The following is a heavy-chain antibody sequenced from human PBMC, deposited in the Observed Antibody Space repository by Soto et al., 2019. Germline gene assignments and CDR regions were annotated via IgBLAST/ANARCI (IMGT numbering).Heavy chain of an antibody. Sequence: QMQLVQSGPEVKKPGTSVKVSCKASGFTFTSSAVQWVRQARGQRLEWIGWIVVGSGNTNYAQKFQERVTSTRDMSPSTADIELSCLRSEDPAVYYCAATLKTGNWYFDLWGRGTLVTVSS. V-gene: IGHV1-58*01. CDR1: GFTFTSSA. D-gene: IGHD1-1*01. J-gene: IGHJ2*01. CDR3: AATLKTGNWYFDL. CDR2: IVVGSGNT.